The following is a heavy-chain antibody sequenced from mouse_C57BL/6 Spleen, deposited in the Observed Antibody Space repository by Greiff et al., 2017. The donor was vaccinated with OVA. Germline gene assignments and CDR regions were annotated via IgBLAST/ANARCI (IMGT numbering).Heavy chain of an antibody. J-gene: IGHJ2*01. CDR2: INPNNGGT. CDR3: ARSSYYGSSPGYFDY. Sequence: VQLKQSGPELVKPGASVTIPCKASGYTFTDYNMDWVKQSHGKSLEWIGDINPNNGGTIYNQKFKGKATLTVDKSSSTAYMELRSLTSEDTAVYYCARSSYYGSSPGYFDYWGQGTTLTVSS. D-gene: IGHD1-1*01. V-gene: IGHV1-18*01. CDR1: GYTFTDYN.